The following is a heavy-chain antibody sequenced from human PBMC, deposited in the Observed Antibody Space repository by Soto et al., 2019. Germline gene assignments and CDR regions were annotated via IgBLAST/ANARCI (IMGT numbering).Heavy chain of an antibody. Sequence: GGSLRLSCAASGFTFSDYYMSWIRQAPGKGLEWVSYISSSGSTIYYADSVKGRFTISRDNAKNSLYLQMNSLRAEDTAVYYCAGGVVVAAYTSLMSPEKCDYWGQGTLVTVSS. V-gene: IGHV3-11*01. CDR1: GFTFSDYY. CDR2: ISSSGSTI. CDR3: AGGVVVAAYTSLMSPEKCDY. D-gene: IGHD2-15*01. J-gene: IGHJ4*02.